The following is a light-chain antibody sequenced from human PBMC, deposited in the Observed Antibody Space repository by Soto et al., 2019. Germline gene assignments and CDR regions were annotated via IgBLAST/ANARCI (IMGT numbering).Light chain of an antibody. V-gene: IGLV2-8*01. CDR3: CSYAGSNSWV. CDR1: SSDVGTYKY. Sequence: QSALTQPASVSGSPGQSITISCSGTSSDVGTYKYVSWYQQHPGKAPKLMIYEVSKRPSGVPFRFSASKSANTASLTVSGLQAEDEADYYCCSYAGSNSWVFGGGTKVTVL. J-gene: IGLJ3*02. CDR2: EVS.